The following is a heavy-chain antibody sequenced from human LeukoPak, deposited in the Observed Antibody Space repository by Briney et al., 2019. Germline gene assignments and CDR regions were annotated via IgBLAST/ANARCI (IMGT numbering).Heavy chain of an antibody. CDR3: ARANSFCSGGSCYFY. J-gene: IGHJ4*02. CDR2: IIPILGIA. Sequence: ASVKVSCKASGGTLSSYAISWVRQAPGQGLEWMGRIIPILGIANYAQKFQGRVTITADKSTSTAYMELSSLRSEDTAVYYCARANSFCSGGSCYFYWGQGTLVTVSS. V-gene: IGHV1-69*04. D-gene: IGHD2-15*01. CDR1: GGTLSSYA.